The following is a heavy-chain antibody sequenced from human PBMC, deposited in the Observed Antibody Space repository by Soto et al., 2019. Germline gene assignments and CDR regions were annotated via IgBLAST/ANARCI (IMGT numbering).Heavy chain of an antibody. CDR2: SSTSGRTI. J-gene: IGHJ4*02. CDR3: ARDSVVFVY. D-gene: IGHD2-15*01. Sequence: GSLRLPWAPSAFTFSDYYMSWIRQPPGKGLDWASYSSTSGRTIYYADSGKGRCTSSRDNAKNSQYLQINSLRAADPAVYYCARDSVVFVYWGPGARVAVFS. V-gene: IGHV3-11*01. CDR1: AFTFSDYY.